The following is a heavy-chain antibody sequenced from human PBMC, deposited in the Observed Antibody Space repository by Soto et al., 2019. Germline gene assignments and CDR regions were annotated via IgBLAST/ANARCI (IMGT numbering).Heavy chain of an antibody. J-gene: IGHJ4*02. CDR1: GYTFTSYY. CDR2: INPSGGST. Sequence: QVQLVQSGAGVKKPGASVKVSCKASGYTFTSYYMHWVRQAPGQGLEWMGIINPSGGSTSYAQKFQGRVTMTRHTSTSTVYMELSSLRSEDTAVYYCARDRGYYDSSGSHYCGYWGQGTLVTVSS. D-gene: IGHD3-22*01. CDR3: ARDRGYYDSSGSHYCGY. V-gene: IGHV1-46*01.